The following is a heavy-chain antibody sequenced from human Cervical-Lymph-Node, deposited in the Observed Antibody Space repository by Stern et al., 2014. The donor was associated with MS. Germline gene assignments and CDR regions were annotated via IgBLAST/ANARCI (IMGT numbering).Heavy chain of an antibody. J-gene: IGHJ6*02. CDR2: IYPGDSDT. Sequence: EVQLVESGAEVKKPGESLKISCKGSGYSFTSYWIGWVRQMPGKGLEWMGIIYPGDSDTRYSPSFQGQVTISADKSISTAYLQWSSLKASDTAMYYCARLGGGYSGRPYYYYYYGMDVWGQGTTVTVSS. D-gene: IGHD5-12*01. CDR3: ARLGGGYSGRPYYYYYYGMDV. V-gene: IGHV5-51*03. CDR1: GYSFTSYW.